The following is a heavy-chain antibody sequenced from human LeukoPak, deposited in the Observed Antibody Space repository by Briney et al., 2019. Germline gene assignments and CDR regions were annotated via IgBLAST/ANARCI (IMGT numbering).Heavy chain of an antibody. Sequence: GGSLRLSCAASGFTLTSDSMNWVRQAPGKGLEWISYISSGATTTYYADSVKGRFTISRDNTNNSLYLQMNSLRVEDTAVYYCARGTVGAKYWGQGTLVIVSS. CDR3: ARGTVGAKY. CDR2: ISSGATTT. V-gene: IGHV3-48*04. CDR1: GFTLTSDS. D-gene: IGHD1-26*01. J-gene: IGHJ4*02.